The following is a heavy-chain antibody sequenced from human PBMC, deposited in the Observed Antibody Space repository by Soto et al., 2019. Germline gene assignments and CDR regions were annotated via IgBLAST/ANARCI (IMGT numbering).Heavy chain of an antibody. J-gene: IGHJ3*02. V-gene: IGHV3-21*06. CDR2: ISGRRSNI. CDR3: AREDDGAYIVDAFDI. Sequence: DVLLVESGGGLVKPGGSLRLSCSASGFTFSSYSMNWVRQAPGKGLEWVSFISGRRSNIYYADSVKGRFTVSRDNARNLLFLQMNSLRDDDTAVYYCAREDDGAYIVDAFDIWGQGTMVTVSS. D-gene: IGHD4-17*01. CDR1: GFTFSSYS.